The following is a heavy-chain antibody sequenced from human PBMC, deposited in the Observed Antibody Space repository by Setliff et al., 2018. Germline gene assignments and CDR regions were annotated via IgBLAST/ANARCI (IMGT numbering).Heavy chain of an antibody. V-gene: IGHV4-34*01. CDR3: ARGRNVAARLLDT. D-gene: IGHD6-6*01. CDR2: INHTGTT. J-gene: IGHJ5*02. CDR1: GGTFSDYY. Sequence: TLSLTCTAYGGTFSDYYWTWIRQPPGKGLEWIGEINHTGTTNYNPSLKSRVTISVDTSKNQFSLTMNSVTAADAAVYYCARGRNVAARLLDTWGQGSRVTVSS.